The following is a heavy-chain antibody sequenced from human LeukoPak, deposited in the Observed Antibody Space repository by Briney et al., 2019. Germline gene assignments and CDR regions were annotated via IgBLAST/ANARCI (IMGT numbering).Heavy chain of an antibody. Sequence: GGSLRLSCAASGFTFSSYAMHWVRQAPGKGLEWVAVISYDGSNKYYADSVKGRFTISRDSSKNTLYLQMNSLRAEDTAVYYCARDLSEYQLLFGFDYWGQGTLVTVSS. CDR1: GFTFSSYA. V-gene: IGHV3-30*04. CDR3: ARDLSEYQLLFGFDY. D-gene: IGHD2-2*01. CDR2: ISYDGSNK. J-gene: IGHJ4*02.